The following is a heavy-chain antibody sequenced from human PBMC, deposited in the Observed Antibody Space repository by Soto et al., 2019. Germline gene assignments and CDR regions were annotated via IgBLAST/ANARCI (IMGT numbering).Heavy chain of an antibody. J-gene: IGHJ4*02. V-gene: IGHV3-73*02. CDR3: TSVATISVT. Sequence: EVQLVESGGGLVQPGGSLKLSCAASGFSFSDSGIHWVRQASGKGLEWVGRIRSKTNNYATAYAASVRGRFTVSRDDSKCTAYRQMNSLKTEDTAVYYCTSVATISVTGGQGTLVTVSS. CDR1: GFSFSDSG. CDR2: IRSKTNNYAT. D-gene: IGHD5-12*01.